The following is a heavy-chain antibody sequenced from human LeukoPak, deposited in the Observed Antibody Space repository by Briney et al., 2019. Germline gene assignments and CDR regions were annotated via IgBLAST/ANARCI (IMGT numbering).Heavy chain of an antibody. V-gene: IGHV4-39*07. J-gene: IGHJ4*02. CDR2: INHSGST. CDR3: ACSITMVRGVRDY. CDR1: GGSISSSSYY. Sequence: PSETLSLTCTVSGGSISSSSYYWGWIRQPPGKGLEWIGEINHSGSTNYNPSLKSRVTISVDTSKNQFSLKLSSVTAADTAVYYCACSITMVRGVRDYWGQGTLVTVSS. D-gene: IGHD3-10*01.